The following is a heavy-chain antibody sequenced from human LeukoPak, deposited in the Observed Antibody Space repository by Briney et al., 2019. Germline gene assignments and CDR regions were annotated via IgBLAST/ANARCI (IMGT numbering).Heavy chain of an antibody. CDR1: GYTFTSYY. Sequence: ASVKVSCKASGYTFTSYYMHWVRHAPGQGLEWMGIINPSGGSTSYAQKFQGRVTMTRDTSTSTVYMELSNLRSEDTAVYYCARDRYPSEYYYYYGMDVWGQGTTVTVSS. J-gene: IGHJ6*02. CDR2: INPSGGST. D-gene: IGHD1-1*01. CDR3: ARDRYPSEYYYYYGMDV. V-gene: IGHV1-46*01.